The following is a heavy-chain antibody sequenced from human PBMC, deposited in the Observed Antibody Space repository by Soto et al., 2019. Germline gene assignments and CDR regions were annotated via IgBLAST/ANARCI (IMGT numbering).Heavy chain of an antibody. CDR1: GGTFSSYT. D-gene: IGHD6-6*01. Sequence: QVQLVQSGAEVKKPGSSVKVSCKASGGTFSSYTISWVRQAPGQGLEWMGRIIPILGIANYAQKFQGRVTITAYKSTSTAYMERSSLRSEDTAVYYCARAVYSSSSRGNYYYYMDVWGKGTTVTVSS. J-gene: IGHJ6*03. V-gene: IGHV1-69*02. CDR2: IIPILGIA. CDR3: ARAVYSSSSRGNYYYYMDV.